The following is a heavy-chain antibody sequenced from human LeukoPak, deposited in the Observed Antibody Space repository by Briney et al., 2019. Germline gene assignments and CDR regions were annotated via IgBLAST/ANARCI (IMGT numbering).Heavy chain of an antibody. J-gene: IGHJ4*02. CDR2: IYHSGST. V-gene: IGHV4-59*12. CDR1: GGSISSYY. Sequence: SETLSLTCTVSGGSISSYYWSWIRQPPGKGLEWIGEIYHSGSTNYNPSLKSRVTISVDKSKNQFSLKLSSVTAADTAVYYCVQTPFYDYVWGSLAGWGQGTLVTVSS. D-gene: IGHD3-16*01. CDR3: VQTPFYDYVWGSLAG.